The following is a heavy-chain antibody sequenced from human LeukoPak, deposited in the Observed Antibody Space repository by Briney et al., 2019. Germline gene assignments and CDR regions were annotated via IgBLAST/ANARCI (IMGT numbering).Heavy chain of an antibody. CDR3: ARGDGINIIYYYYMDV. V-gene: IGHV3-48*03. CDR1: GFTFSSYE. J-gene: IGHJ6*03. CDR2: ISSSGSTI. Sequence: PGGSLRLSCAASGFTFSSYEMNWVRQAPGKGLEWVSYISSSGSTIYYADSVKGRFTISRDNAKNSLYLQMNSLRAEDTAVYYCARGDGINIIYYYYMDVWGKGTTVTISS. D-gene: IGHD1-14*01.